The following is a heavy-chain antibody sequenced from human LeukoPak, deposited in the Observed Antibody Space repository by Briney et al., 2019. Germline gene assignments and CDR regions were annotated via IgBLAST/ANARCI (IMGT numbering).Heavy chain of an antibody. CDR1: GDSVSSDNW. CDR3: GSNGYYSLDY. D-gene: IGHD3-3*01. CDR2: IHHGGTT. V-gene: IGHV4-4*02. J-gene: IGHJ4*02. Sequence: PSETLSLTCTVSGDSVSSDNWWSWVRQPPGKRLEWLGEIHHGGTTTYNPSFKSRVTISVDKSKNQYSLKLSSVTAADTAVYYCGSNGYYSLDYWGWGTLVTVSS.